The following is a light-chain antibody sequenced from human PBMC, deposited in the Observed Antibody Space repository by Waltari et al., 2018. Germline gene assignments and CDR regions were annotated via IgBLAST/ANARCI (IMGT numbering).Light chain of an antibody. V-gene: IGKV1-16*01. Sequence: TRMTQSPSSVSASVGDQITITCRASQDIGRSLVWYQQTPGRAPKSLISSASTLRGGVPSRFRGSGSGTDFALTITNLQPEDFATYFCQQYQTYPLTFGPGTRVDFK. CDR2: SAS. J-gene: IGKJ3*01. CDR1: QDIGRS. CDR3: QQYQTYPLT.